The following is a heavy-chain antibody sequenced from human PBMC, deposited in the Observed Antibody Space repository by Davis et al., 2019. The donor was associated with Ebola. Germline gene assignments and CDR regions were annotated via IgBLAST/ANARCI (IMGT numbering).Heavy chain of an antibody. J-gene: IGHJ6*02. D-gene: IGHD3-16*01. CDR3: ARAWGHLGWMDV. CDR1: GYTFTSYA. CDR2: INAGNGNT. V-gene: IGHV1-3*01. Sequence: ASVKVSCKASGYTFTSYAMHWVRQAPGQRLEWMGWINAGNGNTKYSQKFQGRVTITADKSTSTAYMELSSLRSEDTAVYYCARAWGHLGWMDVWGQGTTVTVSS.